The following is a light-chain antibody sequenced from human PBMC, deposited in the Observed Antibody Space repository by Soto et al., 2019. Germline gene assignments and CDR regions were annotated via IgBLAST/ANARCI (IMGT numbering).Light chain of an antibody. CDR1: QSVTNS. J-gene: IGKJ1*01. CDR2: GAS. V-gene: IGKV3-15*01. Sequence: EIVLAQSPGTLSLSPGERATLSCRAIQSVTNSFLAWYQQKPGQAPRLLIYGASTRATGIPARFSGSGSGTEFTLTISSLQSEDFAVYYCQQYNNWPPETFGQGTKVDIK. CDR3: QQYNNWPPET.